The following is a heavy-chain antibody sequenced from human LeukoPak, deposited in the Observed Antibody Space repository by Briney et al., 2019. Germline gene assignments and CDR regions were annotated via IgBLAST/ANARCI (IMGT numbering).Heavy chain of an antibody. CDR2: TYYSGST. Sequence: SETLSLTCTVSGGSVSSYEYYWGWIRQPPGKGLEWIGNTYYSGSTYYNPSLKSRLTMSVDTSKNQFSLKMSSVTAADTAVYYCARLSKGRYFDYIFDHWGQGALVTVSS. CDR3: ARLSKGRYFDYIFDH. CDR1: GGSVSSYEYY. V-gene: IGHV4-39*01. J-gene: IGHJ4*02. D-gene: IGHD3-9*01.